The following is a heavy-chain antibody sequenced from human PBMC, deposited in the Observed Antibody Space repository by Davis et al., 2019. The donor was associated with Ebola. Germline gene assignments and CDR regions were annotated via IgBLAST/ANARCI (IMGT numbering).Heavy chain of an antibody. V-gene: IGHV4-30-2*01. Sequence: PSETLSLTCAVSGDSISSGAYTWSWLRQPPGKGLEWIGYISHSDRTYYNPSLKSRLTISIDRSKNNFSLKVGSVTAADTAVYYCARVWGENYFDPWGQGTLVTVSS. D-gene: IGHD3-16*01. CDR3: ARVWGENYFDP. CDR1: GDSISSGAYT. J-gene: IGHJ5*02. CDR2: ISHSDRT.